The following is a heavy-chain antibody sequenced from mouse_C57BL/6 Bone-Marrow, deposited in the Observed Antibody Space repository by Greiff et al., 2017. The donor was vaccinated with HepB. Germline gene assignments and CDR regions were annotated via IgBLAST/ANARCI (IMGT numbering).Heavy chain of an antibody. J-gene: IGHJ3*01. CDR3: ARHPTY. CDR1: GFTFSDYY. CDR2: ISNGGGST. V-gene: IGHV5-12*01. Sequence: EVMLQESGGGLVQPGGSLKLSCAASGFTFSDYYMYWVRQTPEKRLEWVAYISNGGGSTYYPDTVKGRFTISRDNAKNTLYLQMSRLKSEDTAMYYCARHPTYWGQGTLVTVSA.